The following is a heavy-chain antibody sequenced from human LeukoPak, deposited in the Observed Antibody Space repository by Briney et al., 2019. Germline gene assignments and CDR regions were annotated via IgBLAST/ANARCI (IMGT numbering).Heavy chain of an antibody. D-gene: IGHD3-16*02. CDR3: ARPYDYVWGIYRHPLDY. V-gene: IGHV3-30-3*01. CDR2: ISYDGSNK. CDR1: GFTFSSYA. Sequence: GGSLRLSCAASGFTFSSYAMHWVRQAPGKGLEWVAVISYDGSNKYYADSVKGRFTISRDNSKNTLYLQMNSLRAEDTAVYYCARPYDYVWGIYRHPLDYWGQGTLSPSPQ. J-gene: IGHJ4*02.